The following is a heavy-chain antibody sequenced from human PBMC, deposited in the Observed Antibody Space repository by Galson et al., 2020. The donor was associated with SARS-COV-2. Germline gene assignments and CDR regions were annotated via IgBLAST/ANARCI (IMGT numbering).Heavy chain of an antibody. V-gene: IGHV3-7*03. CDR2: IKQDGSEK. CDR1: GFTFSSYW. Sequence: GGSLRLSCAASGFTFSSYWMSWVRQAPGKGLEWVANIKQDGSEKYYVDSVKGRFTISRDNAKNSLYLQMNSLRAEDTAVYYCARPAALGQWLGVDYWGQGTLVTVSS. J-gene: IGHJ4*02. D-gene: IGHD6-19*01. CDR3: ARPAALGQWLGVDY.